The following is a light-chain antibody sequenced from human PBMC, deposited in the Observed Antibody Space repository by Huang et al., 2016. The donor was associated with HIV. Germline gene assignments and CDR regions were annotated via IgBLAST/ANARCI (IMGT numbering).Light chain of an antibody. J-gene: IGKJ1*01. Sequence: EIVMTQSPGPLSVAPGERATLACRASKNINTNLAWFQQKPGQAPRLLIYAASTRTADFPARFSGSGSRTEFTLTISSLQSEDIAVYYCQQYNDWPRSFGQGTKVEIK. V-gene: IGKV3-15*01. CDR1: KNINTN. CDR3: QQYNDWPRS. CDR2: AAS.